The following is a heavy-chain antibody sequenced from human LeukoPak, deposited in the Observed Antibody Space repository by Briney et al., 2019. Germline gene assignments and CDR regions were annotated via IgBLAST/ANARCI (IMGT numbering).Heavy chain of an antibody. J-gene: IGHJ2*01. CDR3: ARGVGYYDNCYFDL. CDR1: GGSFSVYC. V-gene: IGHV4-34*01. CDR2: INHSGST. Sequence: APSLSPTCAVYGGSFSVYCWSWVRQPPGTGLECIGEINHSGSTNYNPSLKSRVTISVDTSKNQFSLKLSSVTAADTAVYYCARGVGYYDNCYFDLWGRGTLVTVSS. D-gene: IGHD3-22*01.